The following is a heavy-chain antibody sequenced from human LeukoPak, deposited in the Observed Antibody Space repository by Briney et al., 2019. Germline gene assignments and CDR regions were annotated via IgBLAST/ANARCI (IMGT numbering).Heavy chain of an antibody. CDR1: GFTFSSYW. J-gene: IGHJ4*02. V-gene: IGHV3-7*01. CDR2: IKQDGSEK. D-gene: IGHD2-2*01. Sequence: PGGSLRLSCAASGFTFSSYWVSWVRQAPGKGLEWVANIKQDGSEKYYVDSVKGRFTISRNNAKNSLYLQMNSLRAEDTAVYYCARDRFRYCSSTSCSRQCDYWGQGTLVTVSS. CDR3: ARDRFRYCSSTSCSRQCDY.